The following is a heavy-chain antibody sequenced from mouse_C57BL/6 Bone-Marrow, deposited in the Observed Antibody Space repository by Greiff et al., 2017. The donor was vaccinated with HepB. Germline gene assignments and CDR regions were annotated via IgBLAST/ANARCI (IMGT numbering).Heavy chain of an antibody. V-gene: IGHV1-62-2*01. CDR1: GYTFTEYT. CDR2: FYPGSGSI. J-gene: IGHJ2*01. CDR3: ARHGITTVVLGDYFDY. Sequence: QVQLKESGAELVKPGASVKLSCKASGYTFTEYTIHWVKQRSGQGLEWIGWFYPGSGSIKYNEKFKDKATLTADKSSSTVYMELSRLTSEDSAVYFCARHGITTVVLGDYFDYWGQGTTLTVSS. D-gene: IGHD1-1*01.